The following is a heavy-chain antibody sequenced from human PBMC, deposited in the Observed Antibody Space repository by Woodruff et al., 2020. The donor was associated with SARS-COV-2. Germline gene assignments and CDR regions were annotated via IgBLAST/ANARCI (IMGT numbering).Heavy chain of an antibody. CDR2: IYWDDDK. D-gene: IGHD6-19*01. Sequence: LSTSGVGVGWIRQPPGKALEWLALIYWDDDKRYSPSLKSRLTISKDTSKSQVVLTMTNMDPVDTATYYCARMARGWLAMYYYLDVWGKGTT. V-gene: IGHV2-5*02. J-gene: IGHJ6*03. CDR1: LSTSGVG. CDR3: ARMARGWLAMYYYLDV.